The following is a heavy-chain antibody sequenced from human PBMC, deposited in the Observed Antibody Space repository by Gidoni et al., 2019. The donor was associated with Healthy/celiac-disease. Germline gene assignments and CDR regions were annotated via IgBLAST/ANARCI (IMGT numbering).Heavy chain of an antibody. CDR1: GGSFSGYY. J-gene: IGHJ4*02. CDR3: ARGRSYDFWSGYYTGGYFDY. Sequence: QVQLQQWGAGLLKHSETLSLTCAVYGGSFSGYYWSWIRQPPGKGLEWIGEINHSGSTNYNPSLKSRVTISVDTSKNQFSLKLSSVTAADTAVYYCARGRSYDFWSGYYTGGYFDYWGQGTLVTVSS. V-gene: IGHV4-34*01. D-gene: IGHD3-3*01. CDR2: INHSGST.